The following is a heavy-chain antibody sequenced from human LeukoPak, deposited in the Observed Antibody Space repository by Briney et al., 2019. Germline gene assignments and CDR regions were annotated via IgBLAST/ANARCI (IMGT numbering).Heavy chain of an antibody. CDR1: GYTLTELS. CDR3: ASFGRGYYDSSGYYYGDY. D-gene: IGHD3-22*01. V-gene: IGHV1-24*01. J-gene: IGHJ4*02. CDR2: FDPEDGET. Sequence: ASVKVSCKVSGYTLTELSMHWVRQAPGKGLEWMGGFDPEDGETIYAQKFQGRVTMTEDTSTDTAYMELSSLRSEDTAVYYCASFGRGYYDSSGYYYGDYWGQGTLVTVSS.